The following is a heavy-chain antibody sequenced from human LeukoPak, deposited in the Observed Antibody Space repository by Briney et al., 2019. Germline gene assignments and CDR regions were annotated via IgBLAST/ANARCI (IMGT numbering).Heavy chain of an antibody. CDR1: GYTFTSYD. CDR2: MNPNSGNT. J-gene: IGHJ3*01. D-gene: IGHD3-3*01. V-gene: IGHV1-8*01. Sequence: ASVKVSCKASGYTFTSYDINWVRQATGQGLEWMGWMNPNSGNTGYAQKFQGRVTMTRNTSISTAYMERSSLRSEDTAVYYCARGQLRRAYYDFWSGSDAFDVWGQGTMVTVSS. CDR3: ARGQLRRAYYDFWSGSDAFDV.